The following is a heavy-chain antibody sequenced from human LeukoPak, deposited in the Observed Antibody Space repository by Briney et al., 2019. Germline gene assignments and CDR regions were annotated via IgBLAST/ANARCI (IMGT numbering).Heavy chain of an antibody. V-gene: IGHV3-20*04. CDR1: GFTFDDYA. Sequence: PGGSLRLSCAASGFTFDDYAMTWVRQAPGKGLEWVSGINWNGGSTGYADSVKGRFTISRDNAKNSLYLQMNSLRAEDTAFYYCARDRIAGATSPGGYWGQGTLVTVSS. CDR2: INWNGGST. D-gene: IGHD1-26*01. CDR3: ARDRIAGATSPGGY. J-gene: IGHJ4*02.